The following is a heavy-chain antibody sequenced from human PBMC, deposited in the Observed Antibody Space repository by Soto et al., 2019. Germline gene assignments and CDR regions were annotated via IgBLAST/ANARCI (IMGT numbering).Heavy chain of an antibody. V-gene: IGHV2-5*02. CDR3: VPVPREIFDF. Sequence: QITLKESGPTPVKPTQTLTLTCSFSGFSLTTNGAGVAWVRQPPGKALEWLTLVYWDDDKRYSPSLQNRLTITKASSKTRVFLGWPDLAPRDTAKFFCVPVPREIFDFGGRGPLVTVPS. D-gene: IGHD6-6*01. CDR2: VYWDDDK. CDR1: GFSLTTNGAG. J-gene: IGHJ4*02.